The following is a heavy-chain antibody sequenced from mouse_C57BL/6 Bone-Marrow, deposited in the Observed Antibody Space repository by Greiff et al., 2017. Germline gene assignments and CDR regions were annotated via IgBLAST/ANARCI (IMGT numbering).Heavy chain of an antibody. CDR1: GYTFTSYW. CDR2: IDPSDSYT. D-gene: IGHD2-12*01. J-gene: IGHJ2*01. Sequence: VQLQQPGAELVKPGASVKLSCKASGYTFTSYWMQWVKQRPGQGLEWIGEIDPSDSYTNYNQKFKGKATLTVDTSSSTAYMQLSSLTSEDSAVYYCAIAYSFDYWGQGTTLTVSS. CDR3: AIAYSFDY. V-gene: IGHV1-50*01.